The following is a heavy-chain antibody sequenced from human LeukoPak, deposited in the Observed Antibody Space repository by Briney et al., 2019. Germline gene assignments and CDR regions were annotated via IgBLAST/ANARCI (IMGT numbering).Heavy chain of an antibody. CDR1: GFTFSSYW. D-gene: IGHD2-8*01. CDR2: INSDGSDT. V-gene: IGHV3-74*01. Sequence: GGSLRLSCAASGFTFSSYWMHWVRQAPGKGLVWVSRINSDGSDTSYADSVKGRFTISRDNDKNTLYLQMNSLSAEDTAVYYCARARGYCTNGVCSAGFDYWGQGTLVTVSS. J-gene: IGHJ4*02. CDR3: ARARGYCTNGVCSAGFDY.